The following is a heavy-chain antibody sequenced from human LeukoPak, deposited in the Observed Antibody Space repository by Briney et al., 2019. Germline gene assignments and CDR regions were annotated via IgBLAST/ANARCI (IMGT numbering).Heavy chain of an antibody. J-gene: IGHJ3*02. CDR1: GDSFSSYY. D-gene: IGHD3-10*01. V-gene: IGHV4-4*07. CDR3: ARWEVRLNAFEM. Sequence: TLSLTCSVSGDSFSSYYWTWIRQPAGKGLEWIGRIYTSGSTNYNPSLKSRVTMSVDTSKNQFSLSLSSVTAADTAVYYCARWEVRLNAFEMWGQGTMVTVSS. CDR2: IYTSGST.